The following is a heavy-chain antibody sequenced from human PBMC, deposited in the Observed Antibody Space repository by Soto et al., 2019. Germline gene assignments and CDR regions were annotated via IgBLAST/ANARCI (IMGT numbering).Heavy chain of an antibody. J-gene: IGHJ6*02. V-gene: IGHV3-30-3*01. D-gene: IGHD3-10*01. CDR1: EFTFSRYG. CDR2: ISDDGSKE. CDR3: ARDRGDGGGRGYYYYYFGMDV. Sequence: PGGSLRLSCAASEFTFSRYGMHWVRQAPGKGLEWVAGISDDGSKEYYADSVKGRFTISRDNSNNTLHLQMNSLRAEDTAVYFCARDRGDGGGRGYYYYYFGMDVWGQGTTVTVSS.